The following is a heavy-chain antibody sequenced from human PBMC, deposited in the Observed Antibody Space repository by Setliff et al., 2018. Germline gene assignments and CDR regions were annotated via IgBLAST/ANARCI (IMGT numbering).Heavy chain of an antibody. CDR1: GGSISSGSYY. J-gene: IGHJ4*02. Sequence: SETLSLTCSVSGGSISSGSYYWGWIRQSPGKGLEWIGSMYYSGSTYYNPSPKGRVTLSVDTTKNQFSLKLTSMTAADTAVYFCARHLLVQGTYHFDYWGQGSPVTVSS. CDR3: ARHLLVQGTYHFDY. CDR2: MYYSGST. D-gene: IGHD3-10*01. V-gene: IGHV4-39*01.